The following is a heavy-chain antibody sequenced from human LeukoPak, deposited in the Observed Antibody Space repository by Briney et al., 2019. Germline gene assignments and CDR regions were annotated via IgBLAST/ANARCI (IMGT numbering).Heavy chain of an antibody. V-gene: IGHV4-59*01. J-gene: IGHJ5*02. Sequence: SETLSLTCTASGGSISSYYWSWIRQPPGKGLEWIGYIYYSGSTNYNPSLKSRVTISVDTSKSQFSLKLSSVTAADTAVYYCARTHGKTGIGVDWFDPWGQGTLVTVSS. CDR1: GGSISSYY. CDR3: ARTHGKTGIGVDWFDP. D-gene: IGHD1-1*01. CDR2: IYYSGST.